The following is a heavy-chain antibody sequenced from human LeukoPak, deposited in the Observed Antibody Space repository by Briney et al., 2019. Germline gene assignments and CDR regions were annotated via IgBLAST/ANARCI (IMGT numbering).Heavy chain of an antibody. J-gene: IGHJ4*02. CDR2: IYYSGST. CDR3: ARGYYDFWSGYYKGYFDY. CDR1: GGSISSYY. Sequence: PSETLSLTCTVSGGSISSYYWSWIRQPPGKGLEWIGYIYYSGSTNYNPSLKSRVTISVDTSKNQFSLKLSSVTAADTAVYYCARGYYDFWSGYYKGYFDYWGQGTLVTVSS. V-gene: IGHV4-59*01. D-gene: IGHD3-3*01.